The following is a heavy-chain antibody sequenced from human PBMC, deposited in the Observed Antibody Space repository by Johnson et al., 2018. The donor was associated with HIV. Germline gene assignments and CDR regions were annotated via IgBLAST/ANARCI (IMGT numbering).Heavy chain of an antibody. Sequence: VQLVESGGGVERPGESLRLSCVGSGFMFDDYAMSWVRQVPGKGLEWVSGIDWTGANAGYADSVKGRFIISRDNAKNSLYLQMNSLRAEDTALYYCAKDLQDYYDSSGHDAFDIWGQGT. J-gene: IGHJ3*02. CDR2: IDWTGANA. V-gene: IGHV3-20*04. CDR3: AKDLQDYYDSSGHDAFDI. CDR1: GFMFDDYA. D-gene: IGHD3-22*01.